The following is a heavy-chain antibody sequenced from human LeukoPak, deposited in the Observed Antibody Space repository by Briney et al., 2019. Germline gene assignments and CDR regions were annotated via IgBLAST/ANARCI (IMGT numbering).Heavy chain of an antibody. J-gene: IGHJ5*02. V-gene: IGHV4-59*08. CDR3: ARTLGYCSGGTCYNYFDP. CDR2: VYQRGST. Sequence: SETLSLNCTVFGDSIGGYYWSWIRQPPGKGLEWIGYVYQRGSTNYNPSLKSRVLISADRSKNHFSLRLTSVTAADTAAYYCARTLGYCSGGTCYNYFDPWGQGTLVTVSS. D-gene: IGHD2-15*01. CDR1: GDSIGGYY.